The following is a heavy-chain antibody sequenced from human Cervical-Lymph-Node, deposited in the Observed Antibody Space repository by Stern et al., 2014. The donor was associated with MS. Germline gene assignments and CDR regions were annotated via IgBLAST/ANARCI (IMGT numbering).Heavy chain of an antibody. CDR1: GFTFDDYA. CDR3: AKDMAGGSGMDV. V-gene: IGHV3-9*01. Sequence: EVQLVESGGGLVQPGRSLRLSCAASGFTFDDYAMHWVRQAPGKGLEWVSGISWNSGSIGYADSVKGRFTISRDNAKNSLYLQMNSLRAEDTALYYCAKDMAGGSGMDVWGQGTTVTVSS. J-gene: IGHJ6*02. D-gene: IGHD1-14*01. CDR2: ISWNSGSI.